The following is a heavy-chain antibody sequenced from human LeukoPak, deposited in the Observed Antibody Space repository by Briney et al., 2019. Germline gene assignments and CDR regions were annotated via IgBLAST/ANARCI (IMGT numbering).Heavy chain of an antibody. CDR3: ARDGGNWNVINWFDP. V-gene: IGHV1-46*01. CDR2: INPSGGST. J-gene: IGHJ5*02. CDR1: GYIFTSYY. Sequence: ASVKVSCKASGYIFTSYYMHWVRQAPGQGLEWMGIINPSGGSTSYAQKFQGRVTMTRDTSTSTVYMELSSLRSEDTAVYYCARDGGNWNVINWFDPWGQGTLVTVSS. D-gene: IGHD1-20*01.